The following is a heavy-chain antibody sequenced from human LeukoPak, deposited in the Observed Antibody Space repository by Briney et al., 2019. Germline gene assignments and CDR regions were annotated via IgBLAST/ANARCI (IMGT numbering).Heavy chain of an antibody. Sequence: GASVKVSCKASGYTFTGYYMHWVRQAPGQGLEWMGWINPNSGGTNYGQKFQGRVTMTRDTSISTAYMELSRLRSDDTAVYYCARGGIVPAANDAFDIWGQGTMVTVSS. CDR2: INPNSGGT. CDR3: ARGGIVPAANDAFDI. J-gene: IGHJ3*02. CDR1: GYTFTGYY. V-gene: IGHV1-2*02. D-gene: IGHD2-2*01.